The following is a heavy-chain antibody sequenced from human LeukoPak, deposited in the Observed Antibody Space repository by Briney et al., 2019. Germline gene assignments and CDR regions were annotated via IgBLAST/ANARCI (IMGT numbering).Heavy chain of an antibody. CDR1: GFTFSSYA. Sequence: GRSLRLSCAASGFTFSSYAMHWVRQAPGKGLEWVAVISYDESNKYYADSVKGRFTISRDNSKNTLYLQMNSLRAEDTAVYYCARPPDGMDVWGQGTTVTVSS. CDR2: ISYDESNK. CDR3: ARPPDGMDV. J-gene: IGHJ6*02. V-gene: IGHV3-30-3*01.